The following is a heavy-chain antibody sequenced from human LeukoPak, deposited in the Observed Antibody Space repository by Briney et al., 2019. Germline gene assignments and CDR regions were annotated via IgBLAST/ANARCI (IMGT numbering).Heavy chain of an antibody. V-gene: IGHV3-23*01. Sequence: GGSLRLSCAASGFTFSSYAMSWVRQAPGKGLEWVSAISGSGGSTYYADSVKGRFTISGDNSKNTLYLQMNSLRAEDTAVYYCAKGCTSCYMRSWGQGTLVTVSS. CDR1: GFTFSSYA. CDR3: AKGCTSCYMRS. J-gene: IGHJ5*02. D-gene: IGHD2-2*02. CDR2: ISGSGGST.